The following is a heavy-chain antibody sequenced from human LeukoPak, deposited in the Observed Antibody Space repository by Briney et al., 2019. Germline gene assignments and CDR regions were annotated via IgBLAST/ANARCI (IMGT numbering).Heavy chain of an antibody. CDR2: IKQDGSEK. Sequence: GGSLRLSCAASGFIFSSYWMGWVRQALGKGLEWVTNIKQDGSEKYYVDSVKGRFTISRDNAKNLLFLQMNSLRAEDTAVYYCARGEEDTAMVRNGMDVWGQGTTVTVSS. D-gene: IGHD5-18*01. V-gene: IGHV3-7*03. CDR1: GFIFSSYW. J-gene: IGHJ6*02. CDR3: ARGEEDTAMVRNGMDV.